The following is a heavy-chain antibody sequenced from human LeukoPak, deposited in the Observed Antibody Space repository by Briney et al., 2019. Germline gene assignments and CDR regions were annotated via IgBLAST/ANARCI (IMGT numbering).Heavy chain of an antibody. D-gene: IGHD6-13*01. CDR3: ARSLEEYSSSWYGY. Sequence: PSETLSLTCTVSGGSISSSGYYWNWIRQPPGKGLEWIGSIYYSGSTYYNPSLKSRVTISVDTSKNQFSLKLSSVTAADTAVYYYARSLEEYSSSWYGYWGQGTLVTVSS. J-gene: IGHJ4*02. V-gene: IGHV4-39*07. CDR1: GGSISSSGYY. CDR2: IYYSGST.